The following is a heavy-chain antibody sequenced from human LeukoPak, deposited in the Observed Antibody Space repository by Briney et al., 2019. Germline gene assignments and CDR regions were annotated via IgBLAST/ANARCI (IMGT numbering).Heavy chain of an antibody. CDR1: GFTVSSNS. CDR3: ARFDSSGYSED. CDR2: IYSGGST. Sequence: GGSLRLSCAASGFTVSSNSINWVRQAPGKGLEWVSVIYSGGSTYYADSVKGRFTISRDNSKNTVYLQMSSLRAEDTAVYYCARFDSSGYSEDWGQGTLVTVSS. D-gene: IGHD3-22*01. V-gene: IGHV3-53*01. J-gene: IGHJ4*02.